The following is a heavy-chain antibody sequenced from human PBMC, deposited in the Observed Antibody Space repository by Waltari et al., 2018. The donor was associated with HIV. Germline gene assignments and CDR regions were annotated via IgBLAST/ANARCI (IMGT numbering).Heavy chain of an antibody. CDR3: ERVYSYGYFDY. D-gene: IGHD5-18*01. CDR1: GFTVSSSF. J-gene: IGHJ4*02. Sequence: EVQLVESGGGLIQPGGSLRLSCAASGFTVSSSFISWVGQATGKGREWVSVLYNAGSTYYAESVRGRFTISRDTSKNTVSLQMKSLRADDTAVYYCERVYSYGYFDYWGQGTLVTVSS. CDR2: LYNAGST. V-gene: IGHV3-53*01.